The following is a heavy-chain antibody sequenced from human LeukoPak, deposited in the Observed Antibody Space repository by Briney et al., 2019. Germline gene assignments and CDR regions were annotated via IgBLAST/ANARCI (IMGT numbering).Heavy chain of an antibody. CDR3: ARDLEVHYYDSSGYYYTPATFDI. Sequence: ASVKVSCKASGYTFTSYYMHWVRQAPGQGGEWMGIINPSGGSTSYAQKFQGRVTMTRDTSTSTVYMELSSLRSEDTAVYYCARDLEVHYYDSSGYYYTPATFDIWGQGTMVTVSS. J-gene: IGHJ3*02. V-gene: IGHV1-46*01. CDR1: GYTFTSYY. CDR2: INPSGGST. D-gene: IGHD3-22*01.